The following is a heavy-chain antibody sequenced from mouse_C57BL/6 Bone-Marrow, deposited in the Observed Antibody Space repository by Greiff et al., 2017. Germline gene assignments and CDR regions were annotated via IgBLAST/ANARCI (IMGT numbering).Heavy chain of an antibody. V-gene: IGHV5-4*03. CDR2: ISDGGSYT. Sequence: EVKLMESGGGLVKPGGSLKLSCAASGFTFSSYAMSWVRQTPEKRLEWVATISDGGSYTYYPDNVKGRFTISRDNAKNNLYLQMSHLKSEDTAMYYCAGVYGSSREDWYFDVWGTGTTVTVSS. CDR3: AGVYGSSREDWYFDV. J-gene: IGHJ1*03. D-gene: IGHD1-1*01. CDR1: GFTFSSYA.